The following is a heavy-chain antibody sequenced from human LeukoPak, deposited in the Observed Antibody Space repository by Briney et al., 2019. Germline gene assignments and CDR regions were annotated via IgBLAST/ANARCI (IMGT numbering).Heavy chain of an antibody. CDR3: AKDGSGIVGATNWFDP. CDR2: ISGSGGST. V-gene: IGHV3-23*01. J-gene: IGHJ5*02. Sequence: GGSLRLSCAASGFTFSSYAMSWVRQAPGKGLDGVSAISGSGGSTYYADSVKGRFTISRDNSKNTLYLQMNSLRAEDTAVYYCAKDGSGIVGATNWFDPWGQGTLVTVSS. CDR1: GFTFSSYA. D-gene: IGHD1-26*01.